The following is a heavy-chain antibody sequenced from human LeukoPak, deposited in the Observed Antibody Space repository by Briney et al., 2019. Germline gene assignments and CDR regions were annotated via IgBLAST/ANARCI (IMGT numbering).Heavy chain of an antibody. D-gene: IGHD3-22*01. CDR1: GFTFSSYT. J-gene: IGHJ4*02. CDR3: ARVEDYYDSSGPSDY. CDR2: IGSRSDYI. Sequence: GGSLRLSCAASGFTFSSYTMSWVRQAPGMGLQWVSSIGSRSDYILYADSVKGRFTISRDNAKNSLYLQMNSLRAEDTAVYYCARVEDYYDSSGPSDYWGQGTLVTVSS. V-gene: IGHV3-21*04.